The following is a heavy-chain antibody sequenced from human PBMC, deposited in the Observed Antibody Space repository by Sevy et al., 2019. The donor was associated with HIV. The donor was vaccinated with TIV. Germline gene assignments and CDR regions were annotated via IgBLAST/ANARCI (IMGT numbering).Heavy chain of an antibody. D-gene: IGHD3-10*01. CDR2: ISHDGRNYK. CDR3: ARDRGEILRSAFKS. J-gene: IGHJ5*02. CDR1: GFTFSEYG. Sequence: GESLKISCAASGFTFSEYGMHWVRQAPGKGLEWVAVISHDGRNYKYNADFVKGRFTISRDNSRNTLYLQMNSLRAEETAIYYCARDRGEILRSAFKSWGQGTLVTVSS. V-gene: IGHV3-30*04.